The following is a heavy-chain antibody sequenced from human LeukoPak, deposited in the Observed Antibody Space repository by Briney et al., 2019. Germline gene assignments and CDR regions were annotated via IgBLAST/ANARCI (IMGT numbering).Heavy chain of an antibody. CDR2: ISPGGPT. V-gene: IGHV3-23*01. Sequence: GGSLRLSCAGSGFPFSSHGMNWVRQAPGKGLEWVSGISPGGPTYYADSVKGRFTISRDDYKNTMYLQMKNLRAEDTAVYYCAKAYYDDYATAPRDFYYWGQGTLVTVSS. J-gene: IGHJ4*02. D-gene: IGHD4-17*01. CDR3: AKAYYDDYATAPRDFYY. CDR1: GFPFSSHG.